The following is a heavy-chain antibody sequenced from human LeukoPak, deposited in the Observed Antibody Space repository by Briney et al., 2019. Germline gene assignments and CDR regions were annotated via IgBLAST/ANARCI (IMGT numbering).Heavy chain of an antibody. J-gene: IGHJ6*03. CDR2: INSDGSST. CDR1: GFTFSSYW. V-gene: IGHV3-74*01. CDR3: AKVGADSSSSGDYYYYYYMDV. D-gene: IGHD6-6*01. Sequence: GGSLRLSCAASGFTFSSYWMHWVRQAPGKGLVWVSRINSDGSSTSYADSVKGRFTISRDNAKNTLYLQMNSLRAEDTAVYYCAKVGADSSSSGDYYYYYYMDVWGKGTTVTVSS.